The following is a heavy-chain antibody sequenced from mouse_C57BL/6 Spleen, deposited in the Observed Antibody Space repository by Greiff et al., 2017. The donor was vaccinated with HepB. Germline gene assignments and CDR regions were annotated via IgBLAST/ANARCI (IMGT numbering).Heavy chain of an antibody. J-gene: IGHJ2*01. CDR2: INPSSGYT. D-gene: IGHD2-4*01. Sequence: QVHVKQSGAELAKPGASVKLSCKASGYTFTSYWMHWVKQRPGQGLEWIGYINPSSGYTKYNQKFKDKATLTADKSSSTAYMQLSSLTYEDSAVYYCAALYDWDYWGQGTTLTVSS. V-gene: IGHV1-7*01. CDR1: GYTFTSYW. CDR3: AALYDWDY.